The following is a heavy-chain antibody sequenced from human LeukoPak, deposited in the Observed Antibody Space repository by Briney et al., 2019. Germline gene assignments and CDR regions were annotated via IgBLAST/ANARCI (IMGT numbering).Heavy chain of an antibody. D-gene: IGHD3-22*01. Sequence: GASVKVSCKASGYTFTGYYMHWVRQAPGQGLEWMGWINPNSGGTNYAQKFQGRVTMTRDTSISTAYMELSRLRSDDTAVYYCARLLQRVGRDRMTLTYYYDSSGYSLDYWGQGTLVTVSS. CDR2: INPNSGGT. CDR1: GYTFTGYY. J-gene: IGHJ4*02. V-gene: IGHV1-2*02. CDR3: ARLLQRVGRDRMTLTYYYDSSGYSLDY.